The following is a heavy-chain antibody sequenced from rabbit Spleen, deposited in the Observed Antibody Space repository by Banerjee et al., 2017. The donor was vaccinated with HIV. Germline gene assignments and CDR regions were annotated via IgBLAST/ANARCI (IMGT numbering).Heavy chain of an antibody. D-gene: IGHD1-1*01. CDR1: GFSFSNKAV. V-gene: IGHV1S40*01. CDR2: INAVTGKA. CDR3: ARDLDGVIGRNFGW. J-gene: IGHJ4*01. Sequence: QSLEESGGDLVKPGASLTLTCTASGFSFSNKAVMCWVRQAPGKGLQWIACINAVTGKAVYATWAKGRFTFSKPSSTTVTLQMTSLTAADTATYFCARDLDGVIGRNFGWWGPGTLVTVS.